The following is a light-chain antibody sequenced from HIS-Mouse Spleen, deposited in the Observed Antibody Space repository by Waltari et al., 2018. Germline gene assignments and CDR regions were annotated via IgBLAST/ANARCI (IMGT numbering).Light chain of an antibody. Sequence: DVVMTQSPLSLPVTLGQPASISCRSSQSLVHSDGNTYLNWFQQRPGQSPRRLIYKVSNRDAGVPDRFSGSWSGTDFTLKISRVEAEDVGVYYCMQGTHWPPVYTFGQGTKLEIK. CDR3: MQGTHWPPVYT. CDR1: QSLVHSDGNTY. V-gene: IGKV2-30*02. J-gene: IGKJ2*01. CDR2: KVS.